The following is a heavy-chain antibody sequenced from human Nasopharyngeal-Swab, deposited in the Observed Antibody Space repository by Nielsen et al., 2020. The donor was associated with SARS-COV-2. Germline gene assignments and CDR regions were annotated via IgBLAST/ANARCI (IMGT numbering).Heavy chain of an antibody. J-gene: IGHJ6*02. Sequence: PGKGLEWVAVIWYDGSDRYYADSVKGRFTISRDNSKNTLYLQMNSLRAEDTAVYSCARDHVEVMRHCRSTSCYTSGSTIFRRYYAMDVWGQGTTVTVSS. CDR2: IWYDGSDR. D-gene: IGHD2-2*02. V-gene: IGHV3-33*01. CDR3: ARDHVEVMRHCRSTSCYTSGSTIFRRYYAMDV.